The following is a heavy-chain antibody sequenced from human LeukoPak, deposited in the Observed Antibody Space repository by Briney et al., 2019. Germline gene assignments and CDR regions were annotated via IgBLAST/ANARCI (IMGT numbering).Heavy chain of an antibody. D-gene: IGHD3-22*01. CDR3: AKAMKVVLDTYYFDY. CDR2: ICGSGGNT. V-gene: IGHV3-23*01. CDR1: GFPFSSYA. J-gene: IGHJ4*02. Sequence: GGSLRLSCAASGFPFSSYAMSWVRQAPGKGLEWVSGICGSGGNTYYADSVKGRFTISRDNSKNTLYLQMNSLRAEDTAVYYCAKAMKVVLDTYYFDYWGQGTLVTVSS.